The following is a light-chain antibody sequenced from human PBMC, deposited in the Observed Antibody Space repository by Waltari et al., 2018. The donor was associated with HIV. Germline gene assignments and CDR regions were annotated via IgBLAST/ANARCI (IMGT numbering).Light chain of an antibody. J-gene: IGLJ1*01. V-gene: IGLV3-19*01. Sequence: SSELTQDPTVSECLGQTVKITCQGDSLRTSYVVWYQHKPGPAPRLVLYGKNKRPSGISDRFSGSSSGNTASLTITGAQAEDKADFYCNSRDSSGNFDLFGPGTKVTVL. CDR2: GKN. CDR1: SLRTSY. CDR3: NSRDSSGNFDL.